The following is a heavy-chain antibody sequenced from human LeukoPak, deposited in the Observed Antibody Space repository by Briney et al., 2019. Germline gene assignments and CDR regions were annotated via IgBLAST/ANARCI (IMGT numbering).Heavy chain of an antibody. CDR1: GFTFSSYG. J-gene: IGHJ4*02. CDR3: ANGLRGSWAEFDY. D-gene: IGHD6-13*01. Sequence: PGGSLRLSCAASGFTFSSYGMHWVRQAPGKGLEWVAAISYDGSNKYYVDSVKGRFTISRDNSKNTLYLQMSSLRTEDTAVYYCANGLRGSWAEFDYWGQGTLVTVSS. V-gene: IGHV3-30*18. CDR2: ISYDGSNK.